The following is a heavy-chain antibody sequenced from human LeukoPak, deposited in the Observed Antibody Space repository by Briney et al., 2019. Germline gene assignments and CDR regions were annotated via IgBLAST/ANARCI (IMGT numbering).Heavy chain of an antibody. V-gene: IGHV1-2*02. CDR2: INPNSGGT. CDR3: ARGSPSSSGWYGDY. Sequence: GASVKVSCKASGYTFTGYYMHWVRQAPGQGLEWMGWINPNSGGTNYAQKFQGRVTMTRGTSISTACMELSRLRSDDTAVYYCARGSPSSSGWYGDYWGQGTLVTVSS. D-gene: IGHD6-19*01. J-gene: IGHJ4*02. CDR1: GYTFTGYY.